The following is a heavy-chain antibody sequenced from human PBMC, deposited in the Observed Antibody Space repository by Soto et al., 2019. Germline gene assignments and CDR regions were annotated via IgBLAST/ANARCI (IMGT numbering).Heavy chain of an antibody. J-gene: IGHJ4*02. CDR3: ARDYLWFGERRLDY. CDR1: GGSISSGGYY. CDR2: IYYSGST. D-gene: IGHD3-10*01. V-gene: IGHV4-31*03. Sequence: QVQLQESGPGLVKPSQTLSLTCTVSGGSISSGGYYWSWIRQHPGKGLEWIGYIYYSGSTYYNPSLKRRVTISVDTSKNQFSLKLSSVTAADTAVYYCARDYLWFGERRLDYWGQGTLVTVSS.